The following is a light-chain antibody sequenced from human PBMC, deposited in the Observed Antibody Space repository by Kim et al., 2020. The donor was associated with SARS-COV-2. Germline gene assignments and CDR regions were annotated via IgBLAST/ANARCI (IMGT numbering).Light chain of an antibody. J-gene: IGKJ2*03. CDR2: GAS. V-gene: IGKV3-15*01. CDR1: QGGSRN. CDR3: QQYKSWPPLKS. Sequence: SPREKATLSWRARQGGSRNFAWDRQKPGQATRLLIFGASTRATGIPARFSGSGSGKEFTHTISSLQPEDFAVYYRQQYKSWPPLKSFGQGTKLEI.